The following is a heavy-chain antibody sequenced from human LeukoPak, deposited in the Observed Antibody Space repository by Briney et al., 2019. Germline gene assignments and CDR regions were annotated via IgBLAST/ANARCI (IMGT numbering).Heavy chain of an antibody. Sequence: GGSLRFSCAASGFTFSTYWMTWVRQAPGKGLEWVANMKQDGSEKYYVDSVKGRFTISRDNAKNSLYLEMNSLRAEDTAMFYCARDRRDGYNVLDYWGQGTLVTVSS. CDR2: MKQDGSEK. CDR1: GFTFSTYW. D-gene: IGHD5-24*01. V-gene: IGHV3-7*01. CDR3: ARDRRDGYNVLDY. J-gene: IGHJ4*02.